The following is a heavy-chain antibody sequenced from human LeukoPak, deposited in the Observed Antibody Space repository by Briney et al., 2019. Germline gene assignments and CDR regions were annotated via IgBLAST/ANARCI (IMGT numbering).Heavy chain of an antibody. V-gene: IGHV3-23*01. CDR3: AKDKSGYYFY. CDR2: ISGNAGST. Sequence: GGSLRLSCAASGFTFSSYAMNWVRQAPGKGLEWVSSISGNAGSTYYADSVKGRFTISRDNSKNTLYLQMNSLRAEDTAVYYCAKDKSGYYFYWGQGTLVTVSS. D-gene: IGHD3-22*01. CDR1: GFTFSSYA. J-gene: IGHJ4*02.